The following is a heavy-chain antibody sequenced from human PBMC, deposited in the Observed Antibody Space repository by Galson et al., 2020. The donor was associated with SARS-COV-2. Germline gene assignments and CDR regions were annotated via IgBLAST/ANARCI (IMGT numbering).Heavy chain of an antibody. CDR2: INHSGST. Sequence: SETLSLTCAVYGVSSNTYYWSWVRQPPGKGLEWIGEINHSGSTTYNPSLKSRVAISIDVSKSQFSVRLTSVTAADTAVYYCARAGRGFYFDYWGQGTLVTVSS. CDR1: GVSSNTYY. CDR3: ARAGRGFYFDY. D-gene: IGHD3-10*01. V-gene: IGHV4-34*01. J-gene: IGHJ4*02.